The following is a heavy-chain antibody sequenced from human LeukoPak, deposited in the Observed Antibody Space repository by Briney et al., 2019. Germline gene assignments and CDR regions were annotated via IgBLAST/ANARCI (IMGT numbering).Heavy chain of an antibody. V-gene: IGHV5-51*01. D-gene: IGHD6-13*01. CDR3: ARLGSSTHAGAGD. J-gene: IGHJ4*02. CDR1: GYSFSRYW. CDR2: IYPGDSDS. Sequence: GESLKISCKGSGYSFSRYWIGWVRQMPGKGLEWMGIIYPGDSDSRYSPSFEGQVTFSADRSISTAYLQWSSLKASDTGMYYCARLGSSTHAGAGDWGQGTLVTVSS.